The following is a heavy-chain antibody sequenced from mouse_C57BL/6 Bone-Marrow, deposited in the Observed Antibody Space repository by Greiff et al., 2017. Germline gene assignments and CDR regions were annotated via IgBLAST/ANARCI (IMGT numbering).Heavy chain of an antibody. CDR3: ARWLPYFDY. V-gene: IGHV1-64*01. Sequence: QVQLQQPGAELVKPGASVKLSCKASGYTFTSYWMHWVKQRPGQGLEWIGMIHPNSGSTNYNEKFKSKATLTVDKSSSTAYMQLRSLTSEDSAVYYCARWLPYFDYWGQCTTLTDSS. CDR2: IHPNSGST. D-gene: IGHD2-2*01. CDR1: GYTFTSYW. J-gene: IGHJ2*01.